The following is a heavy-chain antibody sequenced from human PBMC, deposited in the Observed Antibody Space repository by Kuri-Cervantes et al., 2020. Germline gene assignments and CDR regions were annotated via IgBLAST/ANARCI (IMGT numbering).Heavy chain of an antibody. CDR3: ANIPAAMESYYYGMDV. CDR2: ISGAGNGI. Sequence: GESLKISCAASGFTFNNYAMTWVRRAPGRGLEWVSAISGAGNGIYYRDSVEGRFTISRDNSKNTLYLQMNSLRDEDTAVYYCANIPAAMESYYYGMDVWGQGTTVTVSS. CDR1: GFTFNNYA. V-gene: IGHV3-23*01. J-gene: IGHJ6*02. D-gene: IGHD2-2*01.